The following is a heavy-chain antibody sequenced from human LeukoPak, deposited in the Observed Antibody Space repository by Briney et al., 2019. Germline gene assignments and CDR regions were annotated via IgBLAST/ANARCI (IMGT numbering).Heavy chain of an antibody. J-gene: IGHJ4*02. CDR1: GFTFSSYA. D-gene: IGHD3-22*01. CDR3: AKDRARITMIVVVTNFDY. V-gene: IGHV3-23*01. CDR2: ISGSGGST. Sequence: GRSLRLSCAASGFTFSSYAMSWVRQAPGKGLEWVSAISGSGGSTYYADYVKGRFTISRDNSKNTLYLQMNSLRAEDTAVYYCAKDRARITMIVVVTNFDYWGQGTLVTVSS.